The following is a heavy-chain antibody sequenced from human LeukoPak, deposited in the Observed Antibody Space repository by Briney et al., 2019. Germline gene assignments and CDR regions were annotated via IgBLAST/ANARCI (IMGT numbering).Heavy chain of an antibody. V-gene: IGHV4-34*12. J-gene: IGHJ5*02. CDR1: GGSFSGYY. Sequence: SETLSLTCTVYGGSFSGYYWSWIRQPPGKGLEWIGEIIHSGSANYNPSLKSRVTISVDTSKNQFSLKLSSVTAADTAVYYCARAVGWFDPWGQGTLVTVSS. CDR3: ARAVGWFDP. CDR2: IIHSGSA.